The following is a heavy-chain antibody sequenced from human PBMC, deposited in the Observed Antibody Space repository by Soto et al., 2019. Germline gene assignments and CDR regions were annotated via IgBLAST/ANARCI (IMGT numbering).Heavy chain of an antibody. V-gene: IGHV4-4*02. D-gene: IGHD5-18*01. CDR2: IYHSGST. J-gene: IGHJ4*02. Sequence: QVQLQESGPGLVKPSGTLSLTCAVSGGSISSSNWWSWVRQPPGKGLEWIGEIYHSGSTNYNPSLQSRVTISVDKSKNQFSLKLSSVTAADTAVYYCASLLGGYSYGYGEVNYFDYWGQGTLVTVSS. CDR1: GGSISSSNW. CDR3: ASLLGGYSYGYGEVNYFDY.